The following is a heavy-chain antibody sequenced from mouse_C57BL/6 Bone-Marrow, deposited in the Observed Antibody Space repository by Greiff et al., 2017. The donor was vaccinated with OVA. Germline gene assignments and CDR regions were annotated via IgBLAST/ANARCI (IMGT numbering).Heavy chain of an antibody. V-gene: IGHV1-50*01. D-gene: IGHD1-1*01. Sequence: QVQLQQPGAELVKPGASVKLSCKASGYTFTSYWMQWVKQRPGQGLEWIGEIYPSDSYTNYNQKFKGKATLTVDTSSSTAYMQLSSLTSEDSAVYYCARGDYYGSSYDYFDYWGQGTTLTVSS. CDR3: ARGDYYGSSYDYFDY. J-gene: IGHJ2*01. CDR2: IYPSDSYT. CDR1: GYTFTSYW.